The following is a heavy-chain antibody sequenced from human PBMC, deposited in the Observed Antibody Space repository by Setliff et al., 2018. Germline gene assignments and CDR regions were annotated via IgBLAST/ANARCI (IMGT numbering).Heavy chain of an antibody. Sequence: ASVKVSCKASGYILNSYGVSWVRQAPGQGLEWMGWISSYNNDVTNYLQRFQGRVTTTTDTSTSAAYMELRSLRSDDTAVYYCAISSLSICSGGTCPNAFDVWGQGTMVTVS. V-gene: IGHV1-18*01. J-gene: IGHJ3*01. CDR2: ISSYNNDVT. D-gene: IGHD2-15*01. CDR3: AISSLSICSGGTCPNAFDV. CDR1: GYILNSYG.